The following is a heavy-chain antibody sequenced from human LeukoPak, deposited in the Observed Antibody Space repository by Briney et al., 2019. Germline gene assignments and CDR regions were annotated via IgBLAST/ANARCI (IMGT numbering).Heavy chain of an antibody. D-gene: IGHD5-18*01. J-gene: IGHJ4*02. CDR1: GFTFSSYA. Sequence: GGSLRLSCASSGFTFSSYAMSWVRQAPGKGLEWVSAISGSGGSTYYADSVKGRFTISRDNSKNTLHLQMNSLRAEDTAVYYCAKQFRRGYSYGPFDYWGQGTLVTVSS. CDR2: ISGSGGST. CDR3: AKQFRRGYSYGPFDY. V-gene: IGHV3-23*01.